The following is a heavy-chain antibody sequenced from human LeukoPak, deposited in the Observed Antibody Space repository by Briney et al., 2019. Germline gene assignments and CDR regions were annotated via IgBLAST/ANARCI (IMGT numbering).Heavy chain of an antibody. CDR1: GYTFTNYG. D-gene: IGHD3-3*01. V-gene: IGHV1-18*01. CDR3: ARAPDDYDFWSGPFDY. J-gene: IGHJ4*02. CDR2: ISAYSGNT. Sequence: ASVKVSFKASGYTFTNYGISWVRQAPGQGLEWMGWISAYSGNTNYAQNLQGRVTMTTDISTSTAYMELRSLRSDDTAVYYCARAPDDYDFWSGPFDYWGRGTLVTVSS.